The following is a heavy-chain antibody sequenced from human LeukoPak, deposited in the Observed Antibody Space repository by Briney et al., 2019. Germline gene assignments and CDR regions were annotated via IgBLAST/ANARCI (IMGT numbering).Heavy chain of an antibody. CDR3: AKERQWLATYYFDY. CDR2: ISTAGAGT. D-gene: IGHD6-19*01. J-gene: IGHJ4*02. CDR1: GFTFSNYA. Sequence: PGGSLRLSCAASGFTFSNYAMIWVRQAPGKGLEWVSTISTAGAGTYYADSVKGRFTISRDNSKNTLYLQMNSLRAEDTAVYYCAKERQWLATYYFDYWGQGTLVTVSS. V-gene: IGHV3-23*01.